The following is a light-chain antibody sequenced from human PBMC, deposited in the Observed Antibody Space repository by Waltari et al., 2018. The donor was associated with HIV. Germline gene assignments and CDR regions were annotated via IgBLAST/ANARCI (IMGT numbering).Light chain of an antibody. CDR3: AVWDDSLGGAV. CDR1: GSNIGTYS. CDR2: MND. V-gene: IGLV1-47*01. J-gene: IGLJ2*01. Sequence: QSVVTQPPPAPGTPGQRVTISCSGSGSNIGTYSVNCYQHFPGTAPKLLSYMNDQRPSGVPGRFSGSQSGTSASLAISGLQYDDEADYYCAVWDDSLGGAVFGGGTKLTVL.